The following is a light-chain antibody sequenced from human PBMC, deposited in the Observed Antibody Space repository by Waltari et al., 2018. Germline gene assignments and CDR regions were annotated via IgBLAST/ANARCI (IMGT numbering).Light chain of an antibody. J-gene: IGKJ2*01. V-gene: IGKV3-15*01. Sequence: EIVMTQSPGTLSVSPGERLTLSPRASQSVSSHLAWYHQKPGQAPTLLSSGASTRATGMPARFSGSGSGTEFTLTISSLQSEDFADYYCQQYSDWPYTFGQGTKLEIK. CDR3: QQYSDWPYT. CDR1: QSVSSH. CDR2: GAS.